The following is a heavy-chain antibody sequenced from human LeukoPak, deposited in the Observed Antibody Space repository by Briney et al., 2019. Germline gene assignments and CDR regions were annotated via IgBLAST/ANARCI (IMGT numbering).Heavy chain of an antibody. CDR2: IYSSGST. CDR1: GVSISSGSYY. Sequence: IPSETLSLTCTVSGVSISSGSYYWNWIRQPAGKGLEWIGRIYSSGSTNYNPSLKSRVTISVDTSKNQFSLKLSSVTAADTAVYYCASNPWGSGSYYNDYWGQGTLVTVSS. D-gene: IGHD3-10*01. CDR3: ASNPWGSGSYYNDY. J-gene: IGHJ4*02. V-gene: IGHV4-61*02.